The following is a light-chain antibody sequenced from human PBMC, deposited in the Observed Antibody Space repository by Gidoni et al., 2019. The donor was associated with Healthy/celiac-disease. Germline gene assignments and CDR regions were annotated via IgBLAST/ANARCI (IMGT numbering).Light chain of an antibody. Sequence: SYELTQPPSFSVSPGQTASITCSGDKLGDKYACWYQQKPGQSPVLVIYQDSKRPSGIPERFSGSNSGNTATLTISGTQAMDEADYYCQAWDSSTAAVFGGGTKLTVL. J-gene: IGLJ2*01. V-gene: IGLV3-1*01. CDR2: QDS. CDR3: QAWDSSTAAV. CDR1: KLGDKY.